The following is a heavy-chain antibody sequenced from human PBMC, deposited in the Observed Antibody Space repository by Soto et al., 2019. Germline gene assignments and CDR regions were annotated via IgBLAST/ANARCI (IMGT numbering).Heavy chain of an antibody. CDR3: ARRPDATIKDISYYYALDV. CDR2: ISSSSNTL. CDR1: GFTISPYN. Sequence: GGSLTLSCAASGFTISPYNMTWVRQAPGKGLQWVSYISSSSNTLYYGDSVRGRFTISRDNAKNSLYLQMNSLRDEDTAVYYCARRPDATIKDISYYYALDVWGQGTTVTVSS. V-gene: IGHV3-48*02. D-gene: IGHD2-2*01. J-gene: IGHJ6*02.